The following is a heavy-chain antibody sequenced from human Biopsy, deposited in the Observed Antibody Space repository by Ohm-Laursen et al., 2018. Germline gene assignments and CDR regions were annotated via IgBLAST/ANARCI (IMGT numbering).Heavy chain of an antibody. D-gene: IGHD2-15*01. CDR2: ISNSGNT. CDR3: ARRGSGGRSFDY. J-gene: IGHJ4*02. CDR1: GGSISSSTTYY. Sequence: SQTLSLTWTVSGGSISSSTTYYWAWLRQPPGKGLEWIGFISNSGNTNYNPSLKSRVTISVDMSKNQISLKLGSVTVADTAVFYCARRGSGGRSFDYWGQGSLVTVSS. V-gene: IGHV4-61*05.